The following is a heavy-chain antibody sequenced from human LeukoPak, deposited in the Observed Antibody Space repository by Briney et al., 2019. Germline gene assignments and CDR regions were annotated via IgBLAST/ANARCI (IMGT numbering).Heavy chain of an antibody. D-gene: IGHD5-24*01. J-gene: IGHJ4*02. V-gene: IGHV3-48*01. CDR2: ISSSSRTI. CDR3: ARGRRGDGYNWGGKPGEGKYYFDY. CDR1: GFTFSSYS. Sequence: QSGGSLRLSCAASGFTFSSYSMNWVRQAPGKGLEWVSYISSSSRTIYYADSVKGRFTISRDNAKNSLYLQMNSLRAEDTAVYYCARGRRGDGYNWGGKPGEGKYYFDYWGQGTLVTVSS.